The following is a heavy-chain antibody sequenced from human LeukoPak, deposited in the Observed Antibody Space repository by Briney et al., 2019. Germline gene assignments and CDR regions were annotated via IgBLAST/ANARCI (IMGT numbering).Heavy chain of an antibody. D-gene: IGHD2-15*01. CDR2: ISSSSSYI. J-gene: IGHJ6*03. Sequence: PGGSLRLSCAASGFTFSSYNMNWVRQAPGKGLEWVSSISSSSSYIYYADSVKGRFTISRDNAKNSLYLQMNSLRAEDTAVYYCARAPRPLLQVYYYMDVWGKGTTVTVSS. CDR1: GFTFSSYN. CDR3: ARAPRPLLQVYYYMDV. V-gene: IGHV3-21*01.